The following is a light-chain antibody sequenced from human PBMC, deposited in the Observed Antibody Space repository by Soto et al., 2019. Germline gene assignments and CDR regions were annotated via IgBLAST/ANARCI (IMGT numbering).Light chain of an antibody. Sequence: QSVPTQPPSVSGAPGQRVTISCTGSRSNIGAGYDVHWYQQLPGTAPKLLIYGNCNRPSGVPDRFSGSKSGTSASLAITGLQAEDEADYYCQSYDSSLSGRYVFGTGTKVTVL. J-gene: IGLJ1*01. CDR3: QSYDSSLSGRYV. V-gene: IGLV1-40*01. CDR2: GNC. CDR1: RSNIGAGYD.